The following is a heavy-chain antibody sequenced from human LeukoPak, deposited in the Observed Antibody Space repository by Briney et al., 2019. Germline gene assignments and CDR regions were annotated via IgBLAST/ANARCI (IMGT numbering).Heavy chain of an antibody. V-gene: IGHV4-31*03. CDR3: ARAGYCSSTSCLNAGGFDY. CDR2: IYYSGST. CDR1: GGSISSGGYY. Sequence: SETLSLTCTVSGGSISSGGYYLSWIRQHPGKGLEWIVYIYYSGSTYYNPSLKSRVTISVDTSKNQFSLKLSSVTAADTAVYYCARAGYCSSTSCLNAGGFDYWGQGTLVTVSS. J-gene: IGHJ4*02. D-gene: IGHD2-2*01.